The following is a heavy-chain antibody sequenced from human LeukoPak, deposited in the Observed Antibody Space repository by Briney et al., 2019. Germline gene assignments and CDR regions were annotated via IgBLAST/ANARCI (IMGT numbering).Heavy chain of an antibody. Sequence: GGSLRLSCAASGFTFSSYSMNWVRQAPGKGLEWVSSISSSSSYIYYADSVKGRFTISRDNAKNSLYLQMNSLRAEDTAVYYCARDPSDYDFWSGYHNYFDYWGQGTLVTVSS. V-gene: IGHV3-21*01. CDR2: ISSSSSYI. D-gene: IGHD3-3*01. CDR3: ARDPSDYDFWSGYHNYFDY. J-gene: IGHJ4*02. CDR1: GFTFSSYS.